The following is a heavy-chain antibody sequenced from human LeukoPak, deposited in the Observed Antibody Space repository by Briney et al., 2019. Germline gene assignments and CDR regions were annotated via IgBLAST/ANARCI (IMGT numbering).Heavy chain of an antibody. CDR3: GGMVRGPWFDP. CDR2: INHSGST. D-gene: IGHD3-10*01. Sequence: PSETLSLTCAVYGGSFSGYYWSWIRQPPGKGLEWIGEINHSGSTNYNPSLKSRVTISVDTSKNQFSLKLSSVTAADTAVYYCGGMVRGPWFDPWGQGTLVTVSS. J-gene: IGHJ5*02. V-gene: IGHV4-34*01. CDR1: GGSFSGYY.